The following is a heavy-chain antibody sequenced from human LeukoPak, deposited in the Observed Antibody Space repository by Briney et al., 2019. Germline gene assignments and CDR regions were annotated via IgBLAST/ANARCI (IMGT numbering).Heavy chain of an antibody. V-gene: IGHV1-46*01. CDR2: ISPCGDST. Sequence: SVNVSFKATVYIFTGYYMHWVRQAPGQGPEWMGVISPCGDSTTYAHKFHGRVTLTMHISTTADYFDPNRLTAEDTAGYYCPRDNSVRDEAWLFYWWGQGTLVIFS. CDR1: VYIFTGYY. CDR3: PRDNSVRDEAWLFYW. J-gene: IGHJ4*02. D-gene: IGHD3-3*01.